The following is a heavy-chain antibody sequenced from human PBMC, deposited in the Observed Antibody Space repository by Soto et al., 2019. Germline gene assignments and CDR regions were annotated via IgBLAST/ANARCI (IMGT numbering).Heavy chain of an antibody. CDR3: ARRRTTGYFDY. Sequence: QVQLQQWGAGLLKPSETLSLTCAVYGGSFSGYYWSWIRQPPGKGLVWIGEINDSGSTNYNPSLKSRVTISVDTSKTQFSLKLSSVTAADTAVYYCARRRTTGYFDYWGQGTLVTVSS. CDR1: GGSFSGYY. V-gene: IGHV4-34*01. CDR2: INDSGST. J-gene: IGHJ4*02. D-gene: IGHD1-7*01.